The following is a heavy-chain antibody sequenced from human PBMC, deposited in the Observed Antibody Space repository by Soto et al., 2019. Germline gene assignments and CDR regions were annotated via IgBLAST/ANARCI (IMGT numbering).Heavy chain of an antibody. CDR1: GGTFSSYA. CDR3: ARRIRKRGFDP. Sequence: GASVKVSCKASGGTFSSYAISWVRQAPGQGLEWMGGIIPIFGTANYAQKFQGRVTITADKSTSTAYMELSSLRSEDTAVYYCARRIRKRGFDPWGQGTLVTVSS. CDR2: IIPIFGTA. V-gene: IGHV1-69*06. D-gene: IGHD3-3*02. J-gene: IGHJ5*02.